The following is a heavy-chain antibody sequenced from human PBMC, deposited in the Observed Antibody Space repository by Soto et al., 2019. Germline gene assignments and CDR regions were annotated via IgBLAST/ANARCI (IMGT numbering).Heavy chain of an antibody. Sequence: QEQLVQSGAEVRKPGSSVKVSCKASGGAFNSKAIAWVRQAPGQGLEWMGGIVPLFGSTDYAQRFQGRLTITADEFTDTVYMELSSMSPEDTAVYFCATLGERSWFDPWGQGTLVTVSS. J-gene: IGHJ5*02. CDR3: ATLGERSWFDP. V-gene: IGHV1-69*01. D-gene: IGHD3-10*01. CDR1: GGAFNSKA. CDR2: IVPLFGST.